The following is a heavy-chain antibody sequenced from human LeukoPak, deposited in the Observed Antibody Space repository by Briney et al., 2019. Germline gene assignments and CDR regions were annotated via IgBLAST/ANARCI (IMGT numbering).Heavy chain of an antibody. Sequence: ASVKVSCKASGYTFTSYYMHWVRQAPGQGLEWMGIINPSGGSTSYAQKFQGRVTMTRDTSTSTVYMELSSLRSEDTAVYYCARGLTYNYYDSSGHNDYWGQGTLVTVSS. CDR2: INPSGGST. J-gene: IGHJ4*02. CDR3: ARGLTYNYYDSSGHNDY. CDR1: GYTFTSYY. V-gene: IGHV1-46*01. D-gene: IGHD3-22*01.